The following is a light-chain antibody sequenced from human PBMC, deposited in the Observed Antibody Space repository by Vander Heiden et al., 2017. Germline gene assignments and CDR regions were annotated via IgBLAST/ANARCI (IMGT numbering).Light chain of an antibody. CDR2: AAS. Sequence: IWMTQSLSLLHASTGDRVSISCLMSQGISSYLAWYQQKPGKAPELLIYAASTLQSGVPSRFSGSGSGTDFTLTISCLQSEDFATYYCLQDHSFPHTFGQGTKLEIK. CDR3: LQDHSFPHT. V-gene: IGKV1D-8*02. J-gene: IGKJ2*01. CDR1: QGISSY.